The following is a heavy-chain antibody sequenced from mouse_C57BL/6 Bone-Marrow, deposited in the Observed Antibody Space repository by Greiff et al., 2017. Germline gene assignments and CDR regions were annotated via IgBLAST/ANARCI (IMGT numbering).Heavy chain of an antibody. Sequence: EVQLQQSGTVLARPGASVKMSCKTSGYTFTSYWMHWVQQRPGQGLEWIGAIYPGNSDNSYNQKFKGKAKLTAVTSASTAYMELSSLTKEDSAVYYCTKGSYDGTDYWGQGTTLTVSS. J-gene: IGHJ2*01. CDR3: TKGSYDGTDY. CDR2: IYPGNSDN. CDR1: GYTFTSYW. D-gene: IGHD2-3*01. V-gene: IGHV1-5*01.